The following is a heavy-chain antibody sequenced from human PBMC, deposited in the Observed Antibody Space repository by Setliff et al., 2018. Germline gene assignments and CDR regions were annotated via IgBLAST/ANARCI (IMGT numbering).Heavy chain of an antibody. CDR3: AKDTHYYSNTGYYCFDY. V-gene: IGHV3-21*01. Sequence: GGSLRLSCAASGFTFSASTMNWVRQAPGKGLEWVSSISGSSSNFIYYADSVKGRFTISRDNSKNTLFLQMNSLTAEDTAVYYCAKDTHYYSNTGYYCFDYWGQGALVTVSS. D-gene: IGHD3-9*01. J-gene: IGHJ4*02. CDR2: ISGSSSNFI. CDR1: GFTFSAST.